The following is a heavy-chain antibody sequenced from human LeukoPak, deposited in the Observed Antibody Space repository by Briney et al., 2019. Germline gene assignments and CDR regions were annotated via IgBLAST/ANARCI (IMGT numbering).Heavy chain of an antibody. V-gene: IGHV4-4*07. CDR3: ARDARLHYYFDY. Sequence: KPSETLSLTCTVSGGSISSYYWSWIRQPAGKGLEWIGRFYTSGSTHYNPSLKSRVTMSIDTSKNQFSLKLRSVTAADTAVYYCARDARLHYYFDYWGQGTLVTVSS. CDR2: FYTSGST. D-gene: IGHD6-25*01. J-gene: IGHJ4*02. CDR1: GGSISSYY.